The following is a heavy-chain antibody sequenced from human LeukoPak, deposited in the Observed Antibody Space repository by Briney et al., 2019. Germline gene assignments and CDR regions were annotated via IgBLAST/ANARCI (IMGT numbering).Heavy chain of an antibody. CDR1: GYTFTSYA. J-gene: IGHJ4*02. Sequence: ASVKVSCKASGYTFTSYAMHWVRQAPGQRLEWMGWINAGNGNTKYSQKFQGRVTITRDTSASTAYMELSSLRSEDTAVYYCARDLALAAAGTGYWGQGTLVTVSS. D-gene: IGHD6-13*01. V-gene: IGHV1-3*01. CDR2: INAGNGNT. CDR3: ARDLALAAAGTGY.